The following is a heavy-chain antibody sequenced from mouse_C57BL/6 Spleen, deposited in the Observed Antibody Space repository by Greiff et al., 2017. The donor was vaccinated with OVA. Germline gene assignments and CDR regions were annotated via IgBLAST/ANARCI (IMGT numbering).Heavy chain of an antibody. Sequence: QVQLQQSGPELVKPGASVKISCKASGYAFSSSWMNWVKQRPGKGLEWIGRIYPGDGDTNYNGKFKGKATLTADKSSSTAYMQLSSLTSEDSAVYFCARGYYGGAMDYWGQGTSVTVSS. V-gene: IGHV1-82*01. CDR3: ARGYYGGAMDY. J-gene: IGHJ4*01. CDR1: GYAFSSSW. CDR2: IYPGDGDT. D-gene: IGHD1-1*01.